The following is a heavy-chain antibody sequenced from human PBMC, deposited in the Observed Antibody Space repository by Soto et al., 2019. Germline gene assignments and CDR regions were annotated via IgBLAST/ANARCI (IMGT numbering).Heavy chain of an antibody. Sequence: PSERMSLACTVSGGCINDESDGSWILQTPGKGLEWIGYIYHTGNTYYNPSLRSRVPISVDKSKSQFSLKLISVTAADTAVYFCARDEYQLLSSVSWFDSWGQGTLVTVSS. V-gene: IGHV4-30-4*01. J-gene: IGHJ5*01. CDR2: IYHTGNT. CDR3: ARDEYQLLSSVSWFDS. CDR1: GGCINDESD. D-gene: IGHD2-2*01.